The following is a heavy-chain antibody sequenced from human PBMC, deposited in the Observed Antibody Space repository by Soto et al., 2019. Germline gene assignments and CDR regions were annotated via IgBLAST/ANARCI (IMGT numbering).Heavy chain of an antibody. CDR1: GGSISGHY. V-gene: IGHV4-59*08. Sequence: QVQLQESGPGLVKPSETLSLSCSVSGGSISGHYWSWVRQTPGKGLEWIGYMYYSGSTNYNPSLKRRGTISVDTSKNHFSLRLTSVTAADTAVYYCARGPYYDLIWNYYYMDVWGKGTTVTVSS. D-gene: IGHD3-16*01. J-gene: IGHJ6*03. CDR3: ARGPYYDLIWNYYYMDV. CDR2: MYYSGST.